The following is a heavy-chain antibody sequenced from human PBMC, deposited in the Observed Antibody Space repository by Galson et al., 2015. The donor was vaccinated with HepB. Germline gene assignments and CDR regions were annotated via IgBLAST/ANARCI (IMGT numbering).Heavy chain of an antibody. J-gene: IGHJ4*02. CDR3: ARDSRVLWFGESYFDY. Sequence: SLRLSCAASGFTFSSYAKHWVRQAPGKGLEWVAVISYDGSNKYYADSVKGRFTISRDNSKNTLYLQMNSLRAEDTAVYYCARDSRVLWFGESYFDYWGQGTLVTVSS. CDR1: GFTFSSYA. D-gene: IGHD3-10*01. V-gene: IGHV3-30-3*01. CDR2: ISYDGSNK.